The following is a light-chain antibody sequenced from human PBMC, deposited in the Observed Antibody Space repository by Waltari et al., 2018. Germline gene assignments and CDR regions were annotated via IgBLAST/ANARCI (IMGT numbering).Light chain of an antibody. J-gene: IGLJ2*01. V-gene: IGLV1-47*01. CDR2: RNN. CDR3: AAWDDSLSGCVV. Sequence: QSVLTQPPSASGTPGQRVTISCSGRSSNIGSNYASWYQQLPGTAPKLLIYRNNQRPSGVPDRFFGSKSGTSASLVISGLRSEDEAYYYCAAWDDSLSGCVVFGGGTKVTVL. CDR1: SSNIGSNY.